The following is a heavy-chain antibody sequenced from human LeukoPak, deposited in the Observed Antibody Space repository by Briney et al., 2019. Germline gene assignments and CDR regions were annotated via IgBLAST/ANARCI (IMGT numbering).Heavy chain of an antibody. J-gene: IGHJ5*02. CDR2: IIPILGIA. CDR3: ARAPMVRGVPLNWLDP. CDR1: GGTFSSYA. V-gene: IGHV1-69*04. D-gene: IGHD3-10*01. Sequence: SVKVSCKASGGTFSSYAISWMRQAPGQGLEWMGRIIPILGIANYAQKFQGRVTITADKSTSTAYMELSSLRSEDTAVYYCARAPMVRGVPLNWLDPWGQGTLVTVSS.